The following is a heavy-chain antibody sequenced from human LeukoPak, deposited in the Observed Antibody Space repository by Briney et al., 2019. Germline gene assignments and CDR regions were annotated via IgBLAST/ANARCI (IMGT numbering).Heavy chain of an antibody. CDR3: ARDSTYWYDSGSSGPHYFDY. J-gene: IGHJ4*02. V-gene: IGHV3-30*01. D-gene: IGHD3-10*01. Sequence: PVRSPRLSCAASGFIFSNYAMHWVRQAPGKGLEWVALISSDGSKTYHADSVKGRFSISRDNSKNTLYLQLNSLRAEDTSVYYCARDSTYWYDSGSSGPHYFDYWGQGTLSPSPQ. CDR2: ISSDGSKT. CDR1: GFIFSNYA.